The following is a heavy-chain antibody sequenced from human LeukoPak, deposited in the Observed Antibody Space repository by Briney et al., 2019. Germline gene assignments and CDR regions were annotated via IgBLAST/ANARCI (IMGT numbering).Heavy chain of an antibody. D-gene: IGHD2/OR15-2a*01. CDR3: AKDSAKKYDDY. V-gene: IGHV3-64*01. CDR1: GFTFSNYA. J-gene: IGHJ4*02. Sequence: GGSLRLSCAASGFTFSNYAMHWVRQAPGKGLEYVSTISSNGGSTYYANSVKGRFTISRENSKNTLYLQMNSLRAEDTAVYYCAKDSAKKYDDYWGQGTLVTVSS. CDR2: ISSNGGST.